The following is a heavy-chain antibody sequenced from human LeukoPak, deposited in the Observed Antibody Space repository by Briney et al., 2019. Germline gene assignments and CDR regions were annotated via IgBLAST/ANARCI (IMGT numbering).Heavy chain of an antibody. Sequence: PGGSLRLSCAASGFTFSAYWMSWVRQAPGKGLQWVANIKQDGIDKYYVDSVKGRFTISRDNVKNSLYLQMNSLRAEDTAVYYCARGPIYYDSSGYGVNFDYWGQGTLVTVSS. J-gene: IGHJ4*02. CDR1: GFTFSAYW. V-gene: IGHV3-7*01. D-gene: IGHD3-22*01. CDR2: IKQDGIDK. CDR3: ARGPIYYDSSGYGVNFDY.